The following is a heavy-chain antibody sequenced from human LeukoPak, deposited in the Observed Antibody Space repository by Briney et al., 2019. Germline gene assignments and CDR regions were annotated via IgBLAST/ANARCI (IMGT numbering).Heavy chain of an antibody. CDR3: AKFATVTVPNWLDF. CDR1: GGSISGYF. J-gene: IGHJ5*01. Sequence: SETLSLTCTVSGGSISGYFWSWIRQPPGEGLQFIGYIYYTGTASYNPPLNSRVTMSVDTSKNQFSLKVSSVTAADTAVYYCAKFATVTVPNWLDFWGQGILVTVSS. D-gene: IGHD4-17*01. CDR2: IYYTGTA. V-gene: IGHV4-59*01.